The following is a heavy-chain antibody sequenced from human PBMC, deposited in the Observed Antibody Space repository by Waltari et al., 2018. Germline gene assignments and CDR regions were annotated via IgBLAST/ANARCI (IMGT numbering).Heavy chain of an antibody. D-gene: IGHD3-16*01. CDR1: GFTFSSYG. Sequence: EVQLVASGGGLVQQGGYLRLSCAASGFTFSSYGMAWLRQAPGKGLDWVANIKQDGSETYYVDSVKGRFTISRDNAKNSLYLQMNSLRPEDTAVYYCGRGPVRGGPSWGQGTLVTVSS. CDR3: GRGPVRGGPS. CDR2: IKQDGSET. J-gene: IGHJ5*02. V-gene: IGHV3-7*03.